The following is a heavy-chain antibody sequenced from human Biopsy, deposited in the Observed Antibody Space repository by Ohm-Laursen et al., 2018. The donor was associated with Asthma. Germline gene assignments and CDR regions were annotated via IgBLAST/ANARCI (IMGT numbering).Heavy chain of an antibody. J-gene: IGHJ1*01. CDR3: AKGHGDYVFPYFQH. D-gene: IGHD4-17*01. CDR1: GFTFSRYG. CDR2: ISFDGSNK. V-gene: IGHV3-30*18. Sequence: SLRLSCAASGFTFSRYGMHWVRQAPGKGLEWVAVISFDGSNKYYGDSVKGRFTIARDNSKNTLYLQMNSLRAEDTAVYYCAKGHGDYVFPYFQHWGQGTLVTVSS.